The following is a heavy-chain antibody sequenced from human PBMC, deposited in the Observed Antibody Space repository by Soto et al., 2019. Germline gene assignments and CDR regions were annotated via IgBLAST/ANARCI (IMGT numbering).Heavy chain of an antibody. V-gene: IGHV1-69*08. J-gene: IGHJ4*02. CDR1: GGTFSNSP. D-gene: IGHD1-26*01. CDR3: ARDQVGASSFDY. Sequence: QVQLVQSGAELRKPGSAVKLSCKASGGTFSNSPISWVRQIPGQGPEWMGRIIPSPARTIYSRKFRGRVTLTADKSTQTVYMTLSSLTTEDSGVYYCARDQVGASSFDYWGQGTGVTVSS. CDR2: IIPSPART.